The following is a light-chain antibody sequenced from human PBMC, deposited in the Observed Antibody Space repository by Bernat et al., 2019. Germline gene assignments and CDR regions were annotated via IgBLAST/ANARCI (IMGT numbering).Light chain of an antibody. CDR2: GAS. CDR1: QVIGTY. J-gene: IGKJ5*01. Sequence: DIQLTQSPSFLSASVGDRVTITCRASQVIGTYLAWYHQKPGKAPHLLIYGASTLQSWVPSRFSGSGSGTEFTLTISSLQPEDSATYYCQQLDKFPMTFGQGTRMEIK. V-gene: IGKV1-9*01. CDR3: QQLDKFPMT.